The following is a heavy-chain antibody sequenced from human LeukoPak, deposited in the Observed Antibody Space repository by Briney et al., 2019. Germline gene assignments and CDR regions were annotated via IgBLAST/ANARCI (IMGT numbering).Heavy chain of an antibody. D-gene: IGHD3-3*01. V-gene: IGHV1-8*03. J-gene: IGHJ5*02. CDR3: ARGRGDYDFWSLDP. Sequence: ASVKVSCKASGYTFTSYDINWVRQATGQGLEWMGWMNPNSGNTGYAQKFQGRVTITRNTSISTAYMELSSLRFEDTAVYYCARGRGDYDFWSLDPWGQGTLVTVSS. CDR2: MNPNSGNT. CDR1: GYTFTSYD.